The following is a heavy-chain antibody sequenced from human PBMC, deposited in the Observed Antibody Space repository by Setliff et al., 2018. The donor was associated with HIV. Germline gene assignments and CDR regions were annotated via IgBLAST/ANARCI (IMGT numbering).Heavy chain of an antibody. Sequence: ASVKVSCKASGYTFTSYAMHWVRQAPGQRPEWMGWINAGNGNTKYSQKFQGRVTITTDESTSTAYMELSSLRSEDTAVYYCARIGGGYDARGQGTMVTVSS. V-gene: IGHV1-3*01. CDR2: INAGNGNT. CDR1: GYTFTSYA. J-gene: IGHJ3*01. CDR3: ARIGGGYDA. D-gene: IGHD5-12*01.